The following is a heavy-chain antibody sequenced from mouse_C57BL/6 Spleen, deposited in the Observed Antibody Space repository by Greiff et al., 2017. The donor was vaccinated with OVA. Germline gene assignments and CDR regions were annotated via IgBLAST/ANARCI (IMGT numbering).Heavy chain of an antibody. V-gene: IGHV1-64*01. J-gene: IGHJ3*01. CDR3: APYSNFWFAY. Sequence: QVQLQQPGAGLVKPGASVKLSCKASGYTFTSYWMHWVKQRPGQGLEWIGLIHPNGGSTNYNEKFKSKDTLTVDKSSSTAYMQLSSLNSEDSAVYYCAPYSNFWFAYWGQGTLVTVSA. CDR2: IHPNGGST. D-gene: IGHD2-5*01. CDR1: GYTFTSYW.